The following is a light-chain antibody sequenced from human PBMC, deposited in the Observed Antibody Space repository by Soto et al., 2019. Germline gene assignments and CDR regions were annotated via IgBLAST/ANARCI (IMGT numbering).Light chain of an antibody. CDR2: DAS. Sequence: EIVMTQSPATLSLSPGERATLSCRASQSVSSNLAWYQLKPGQAPRLLIYDASTRATGIPARISGSGSGTDFSLTISRLEPEDFGVYYCQQRSNWITFGQGTRLEIK. CDR1: QSVSSN. J-gene: IGKJ5*01. V-gene: IGKV3D-11*03. CDR3: QQRSNWIT.